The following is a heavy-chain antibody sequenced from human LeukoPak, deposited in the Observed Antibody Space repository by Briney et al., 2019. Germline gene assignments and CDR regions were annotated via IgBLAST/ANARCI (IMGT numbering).Heavy chain of an antibody. CDR1: GGSISSYY. CDR2: IYYSGST. V-gene: IGHV4-59*12. J-gene: IGHJ4*02. CDR3: ARETTGLARYFDY. Sequence: PSEPLSLTCTVSGGSISSYYWSWIRQPPGKGLEWIGYIYYSGSTNYNPSLKSRVTISVDTSKNQFSLKLSSMTAADTAVYYCARETTGLARYFDYWGQGTLVTVSS. D-gene: IGHD4-11*01.